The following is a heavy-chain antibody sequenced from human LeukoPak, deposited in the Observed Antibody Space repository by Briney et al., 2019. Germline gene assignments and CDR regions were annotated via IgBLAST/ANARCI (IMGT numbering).Heavy chain of an antibody. D-gene: IGHD3-10*01. CDR1: GSSISNYY. CDR3: TRANGYGLIDY. J-gene: IGHJ4*02. Sequence: SETLSLTCTVSGSSISNYYWGWIRQAPGKGLEWIGSIYYSGNTYYNSSLKSRVTISLDTSKNQFSQNLFSVTAADTATYYCTRANGYGLIDYWGQGTLVTVSS. V-gene: IGHV4-39*07. CDR2: IYYSGNT.